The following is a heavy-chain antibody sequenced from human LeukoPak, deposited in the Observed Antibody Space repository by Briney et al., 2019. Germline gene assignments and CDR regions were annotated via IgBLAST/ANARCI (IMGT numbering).Heavy chain of an antibody. CDR3: ARTGYDSSGYYSDY. Sequence: PGGSLRLSCAASGFTFSSYSMNLVRQAPGKGLEWVSSTSSSSSYIYYVDSVKGRFTISRDNAKNSLFLQMNSLRAEDTAMYYCARTGYDSSGYYSDYWGQGTLVTVSS. J-gene: IGHJ4*02. CDR1: GFTFSSYS. V-gene: IGHV3-21*01. CDR2: TSSSSSYI. D-gene: IGHD3-22*01.